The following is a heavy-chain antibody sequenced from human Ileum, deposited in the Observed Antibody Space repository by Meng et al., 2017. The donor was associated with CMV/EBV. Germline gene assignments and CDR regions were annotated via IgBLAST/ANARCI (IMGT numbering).Heavy chain of an antibody. CDR1: GFPLGEYY. J-gene: IGHJ4*02. CDR2: SSATGGYT. Sequence: QVQRVGSGGGLVKPGGSLRRSCKASGFPLGEYYMNWTRQAPGKGLEYVSYSSATGGYTNYADSVKGRFTISRDNAKNSLYLQMNSLRAEDTAVYYCARDRSYADYWGQGTLVTVSS. V-gene: IGHV3-11*05. CDR3: ARDRSYADY. D-gene: IGHD3-16*01.